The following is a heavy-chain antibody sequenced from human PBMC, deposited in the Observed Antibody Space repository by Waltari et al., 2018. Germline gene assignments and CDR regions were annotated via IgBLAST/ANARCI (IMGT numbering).Heavy chain of an antibody. Sequence: QVQLVESGGGVVQPGGSLRLSCAASGFTFSSFGIHWVRQAPGKGLEWVAFIRYDGSNKYYADSVKGRFTISRDNSKNTLYLQMNSLRAEDTAVYYCAKEGTGGFDYWGQGTLVTVSS. V-gene: IGHV3-30*02. J-gene: IGHJ4*02. CDR3: AKEGTGGFDY. CDR2: IRYDGSNK. CDR1: GFTFSSFG.